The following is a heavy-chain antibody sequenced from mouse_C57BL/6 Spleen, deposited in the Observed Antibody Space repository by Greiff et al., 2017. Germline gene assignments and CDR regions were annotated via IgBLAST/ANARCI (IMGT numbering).Heavy chain of an antibody. J-gene: IGHJ2*01. CDR2: IINGGGST. Sequence: EVKLVESGGGLVQPGGSLKLSCAASGFTFSDYYMYWVRQTPEKRLEWVAYIINGGGSTYYPDTVKGRFTISRDNATNTLYLQLSRLKSEDAAMYYCARHGDNWDSFDDWGQGTTLTVSS. D-gene: IGHD4-1*01. CDR1: GFTFSDYY. V-gene: IGHV5-12*01. CDR3: ARHGDNWDSFDD.